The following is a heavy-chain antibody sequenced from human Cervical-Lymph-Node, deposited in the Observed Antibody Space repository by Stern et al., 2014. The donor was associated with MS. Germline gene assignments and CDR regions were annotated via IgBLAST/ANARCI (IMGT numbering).Heavy chain of an antibody. V-gene: IGHV1-69*12. CDR3: ASSVGELTPEAV. J-gene: IGHJ6*02. Sequence: VQLVQSGAEVKKPGSSVRVSCKASGGTFSSSAISWVRQAPGQGLEWMGGIIPMFGTANYAQKFQGRVTITADDSTTTAYMEVSSLRSEDTAVYYCASSVGELTPEAVWGQGTTVTVFS. D-gene: IGHD3-10*01. CDR1: GGTFSSSA. CDR2: IIPMFGTA.